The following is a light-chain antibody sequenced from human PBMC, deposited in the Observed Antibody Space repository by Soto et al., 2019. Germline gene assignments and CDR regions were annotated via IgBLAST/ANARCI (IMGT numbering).Light chain of an antibody. Sequence: SLSPGERATLSCRANQSVSANYLAWYQQKPGQAPRLLIYGASSRATAIPDRFSGSGSGTDFTLTISRLEPEDFAVFYCHQYGSSPFTFGPGTKVDIK. CDR3: HQYGSSPFT. CDR1: QSVSANY. V-gene: IGKV3-20*01. J-gene: IGKJ3*01. CDR2: GAS.